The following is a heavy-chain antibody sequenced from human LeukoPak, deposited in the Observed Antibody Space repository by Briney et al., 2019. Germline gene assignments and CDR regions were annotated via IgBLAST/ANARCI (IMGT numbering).Heavy chain of an antibody. D-gene: IGHD1-1*01. CDR2: IIPILDLT. V-gene: IGHV1-69*04. J-gene: IGHJ4*02. Sequence: EASVKVSCKASGYTFTGYYMHWVRQAPGQGLEWMGRIIPILDLTKYAPKIQDRVTITADKSTSTAYMELNSLRSEDTAVYFCARDSGRPPTSFDYWGQGTLVTVSS. CDR3: ARDSGRPPTSFDY. CDR1: GYTFTGYY.